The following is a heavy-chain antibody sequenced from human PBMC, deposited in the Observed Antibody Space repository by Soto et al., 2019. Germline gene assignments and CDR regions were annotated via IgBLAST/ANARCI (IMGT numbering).Heavy chain of an antibody. V-gene: IGHV4-39*01. Sequence: QLQLHESGPGLVKPWETLSLTCTVSYGSISVSNVFWGWVRQPPGKGLEWIGNIDYSGTAYFNPSLGTRVTFPVDTSKNQFSLPLYSVTAADTAVYYCARTTGRHLDFWGQGILVTVSS. D-gene: IGHD4-4*01. CDR1: YGSISVSNVF. J-gene: IGHJ4*02. CDR3: ARTTGRHLDF. CDR2: IDYSGTA.